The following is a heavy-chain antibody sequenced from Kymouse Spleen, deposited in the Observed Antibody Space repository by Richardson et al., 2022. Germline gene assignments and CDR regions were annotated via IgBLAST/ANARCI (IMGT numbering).Heavy chain of an antibody. V-gene: IGHV6-1*01. D-gene: IGHD3-10*01. J-gene: IGHJ6*02. CDR3: ARGAMVRGREGFYYYYGMDV. CDR1: GDSVSSNSAA. CDR2: TYYRSKWYN. Sequence: QVQLQQSGPGLVKPSQTLSLTCAISGDSVSSNSAAWNWIRQSPSRGLEWLGRTYYRSKWYNDYAVSVKSRITINPDTSKNQFSLQLNSVTPEDTAVYYCARGAMVRGREGFYYYYGMDVWGQGTTVTVSS.